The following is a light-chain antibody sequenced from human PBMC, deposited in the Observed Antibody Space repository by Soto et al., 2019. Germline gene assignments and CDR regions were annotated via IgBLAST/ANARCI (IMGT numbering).Light chain of an antibody. CDR3: QHYNNWPPFA. V-gene: IGKV3-15*01. CDR2: DAS. Sequence: EIVMTQSPVTLSVSPGERATLSCRASQSVSRKLAWYQQKPGQAPRLLIYDASTRATGIPARFSGSGSGTEFTLTISSLQSEDSAVYYCQHYNNWPPFAFGPGTKWTSN. J-gene: IGKJ3*01. CDR1: QSVSRK.